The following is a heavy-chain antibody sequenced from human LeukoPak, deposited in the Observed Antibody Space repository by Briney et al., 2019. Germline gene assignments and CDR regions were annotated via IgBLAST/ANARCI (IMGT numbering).Heavy chain of an antibody. V-gene: IGHV1-46*01. CDR2: INPSGGST. D-gene: IGHD2-8*01. CDR3: ARESCTNGVCEYYYYYYMDV. Sequence: ASVKVSCKASGYTFTSYYMHWVRQAPGQGLEWMAIINPSGGSTNYAQKFQGRVTITTDESTSTAYMELSSLRSEDTAVYYCARESCTNGVCEYYYYYYMDVWGKGTTVTVSS. J-gene: IGHJ6*03. CDR1: GYTFTSYY.